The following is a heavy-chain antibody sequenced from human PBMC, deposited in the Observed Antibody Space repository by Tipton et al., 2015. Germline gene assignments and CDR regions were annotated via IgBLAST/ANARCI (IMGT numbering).Heavy chain of an antibody. CDR3: KVARWTLDY. CDR2: FSGNGNT. D-gene: IGHD3/OR15-3a*01. J-gene: IGHJ4*02. CDR1: GGSVRTSSYY. V-gene: IGHV4-39*07. Sequence: TLSLTCSVFGGSVRTSSYYWTWIRQPPGKGLEWIGEFSGNGNTHYNPSLESRVTMSVDPSKNQFSLTLNSVTAADTAVYYCKVARWTLDYWGQGILVTVSS.